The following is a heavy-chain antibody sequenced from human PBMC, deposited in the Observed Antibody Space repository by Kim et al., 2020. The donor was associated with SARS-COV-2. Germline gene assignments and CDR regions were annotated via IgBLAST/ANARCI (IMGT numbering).Heavy chain of an antibody. Sequence: SETLSLTCTVSGGSVSSGSYYWSWIRQPPGKGLEWIGYIYYSGSTNYNPSLKSRVTISVDTSKNQFSLKLSSVTAADTAVYYCAVVVIRTKNYFDYWGQGTLVTVSS. J-gene: IGHJ4*02. CDR3: AVVVIRTKNYFDY. CDR2: IYYSGST. D-gene: IGHD3-9*01. CDR1: GGSVSSGSYY. V-gene: IGHV4-61*01.